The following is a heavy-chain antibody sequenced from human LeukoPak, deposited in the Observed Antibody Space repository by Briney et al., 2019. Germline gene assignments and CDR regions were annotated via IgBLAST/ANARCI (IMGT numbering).Heavy chain of an antibody. Sequence: SETLSLTCAVYGGSFSGYYWSWIRQPPGKGLEWIGEINHSGSTNYNPSLKSRVTISVDTSKNQFSLKLSSVTAADTAVYYCASTYPPILTGYYYYGMDVWGQGTTVTVSS. CDR3: ASTYPPILTGYYYYGMDV. D-gene: IGHD3-9*01. CDR2: INHSGST. CDR1: GGSFSGYY. J-gene: IGHJ6*02. V-gene: IGHV4-34*01.